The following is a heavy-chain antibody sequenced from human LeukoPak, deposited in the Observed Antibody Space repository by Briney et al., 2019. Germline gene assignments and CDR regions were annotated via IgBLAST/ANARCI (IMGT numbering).Heavy chain of an antibody. D-gene: IGHD1-26*01. CDR3: AREVVGASSGDY. CDR2: ISSSSSTI. V-gene: IGHV3-48*01. J-gene: IGHJ4*02. CDR1: GFTFSSYS. Sequence: PGGSLRLSCAASGFTFSSYSMNWVRQAPGKGLEWASYISSSSSTIYYADSVKGRFTISRDNAKNSLYLQMNSLRAEDTAVYYCAREVVGASSGDYWGQGTLVTVSS.